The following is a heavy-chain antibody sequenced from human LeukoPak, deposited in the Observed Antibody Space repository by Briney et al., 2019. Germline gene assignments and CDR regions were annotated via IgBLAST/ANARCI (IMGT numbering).Heavy chain of an antibody. J-gene: IGHJ4*02. V-gene: IGHV4-39*01. CDR3: ASLYYYGSGSYYNNGL. Sequence: SETLSLTCTVSGGSIRSSSYYWGWIRQPPGTGLEWIGTIYSSGTPYYNPSLKSRVTISVDTSKNQFSLKLTSVTAADTAVYYCASLYYYGSGSYYNNGLWGQGTLVTVSS. D-gene: IGHD3-10*01. CDR2: IYSSGTP. CDR1: GGSIRSSSYY.